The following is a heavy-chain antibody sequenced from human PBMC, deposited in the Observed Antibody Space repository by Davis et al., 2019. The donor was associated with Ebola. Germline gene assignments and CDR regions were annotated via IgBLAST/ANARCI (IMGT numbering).Heavy chain of an antibody. CDR1: GGYISGYY. D-gene: IGHD1-26*01. J-gene: IGHJ4*02. V-gene: IGHV4-59*12. CDR3: ARGSAGATPLDS. Sequence: SETLSLTCTVSGGYISGYYWSWIRQPPGKGLEWVGYIYYWGSSDSNPSLKSRVTISLDTSKKQFSLKLTSVNAADTAVYYCARGSAGATPLDSWGQGTLVTVSS. CDR2: IYYWGSS.